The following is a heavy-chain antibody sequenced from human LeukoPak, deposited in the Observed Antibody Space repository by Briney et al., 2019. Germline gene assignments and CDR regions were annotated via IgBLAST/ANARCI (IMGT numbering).Heavy chain of an antibody. CDR1: GGSINSYF. CDR2: IYSSGST. D-gene: IGHD3-22*01. J-gene: IGHJ4*02. Sequence: SETLSLTCTVSGGSINSYFWNWIRQPAGKGLEWIGRIYSSGSTDYDRSLKSRVTISVDKPNNQFSLKLSSVTAADTAVYYCARDLYDSSGYYYDHWGQGTLVTVSS. CDR3: ARDLYDSSGYYYDH. V-gene: IGHV4-4*07.